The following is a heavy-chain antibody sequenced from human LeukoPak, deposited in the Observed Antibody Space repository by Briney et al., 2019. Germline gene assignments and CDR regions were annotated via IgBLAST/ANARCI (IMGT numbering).Heavy chain of an antibody. CDR2: IYHSGST. D-gene: IGHD6-13*01. J-gene: IGHJ4*02. V-gene: IGHV4-30-2*01. CDR3: ATGGSPSSPVDY. CDR1: GGSISSGGYY. Sequence: PSETLSLTCTVSGGSISSGGYYWSWIRQPPGKGLEWIGYIYHSGSTYYNPSLKSRVTISVDTSKDQFSLKLSSVTAADTAVYYCATGGSPSSPVDYWGQGTLVTVSS.